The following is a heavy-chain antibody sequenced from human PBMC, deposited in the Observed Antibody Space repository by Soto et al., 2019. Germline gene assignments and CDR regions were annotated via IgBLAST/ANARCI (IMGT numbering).Heavy chain of an antibody. V-gene: IGHV4-59*01. CDR2: IYYSGST. D-gene: IGHD5-12*01. J-gene: IGHJ6*02. CDR3: ARAPTGGYSGYEDYYYYGMDV. CDR1: GGSISSYY. Sequence: SETLSLTCTVSGGSISSYYWSWIRQPPGKGLEWIGYIYYSGSTNYNPSLKSRVTISVDTSKNQFSLKLSSVTAADTAVYYCARAPTGGYSGYEDYYYYGMDVWGQGTMVTVSS.